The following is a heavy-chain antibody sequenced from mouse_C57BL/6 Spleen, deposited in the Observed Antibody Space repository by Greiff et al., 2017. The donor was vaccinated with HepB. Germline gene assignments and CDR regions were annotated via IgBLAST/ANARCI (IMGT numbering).Heavy chain of an antibody. V-gene: IGHV5-4*01. J-gene: IGHJ2*01. CDR2: ISDGGSYT. D-gene: IGHD1-1*01. CDR1: GFTFSSYA. CDR3: ARDDYGSSYNYCDY. Sequence: EVKLMESGGGLVKPGGSLKLSCAASGFTFSSYAMSWVRQTPEKRLEWVATISDGGSYTYYPDNVKGRFTISRDNAKNNPYLQMSHLKSEDTAMYYCARDDYGSSYNYCDYWGQGTTLTVSS.